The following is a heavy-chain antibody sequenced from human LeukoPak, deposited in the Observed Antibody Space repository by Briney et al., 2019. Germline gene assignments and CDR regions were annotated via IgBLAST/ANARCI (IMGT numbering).Heavy chain of an antibody. V-gene: IGHV4-38-2*01. Sequence: SETLSLTCAVSGYSISSGYYWGWIRQPPGKGLEWIGSIYHSGSTYYNPSLKSRVTISVDTSKNQFSLKLSSVTAADTAVYYCARVGQVVPAPGRFGDYWGQGTLVTVSS. CDR2: IYHSGST. J-gene: IGHJ4*02. D-gene: IGHD2-2*01. CDR3: ARVGQVVPAPGRFGDY. CDR1: GYSISSGYY.